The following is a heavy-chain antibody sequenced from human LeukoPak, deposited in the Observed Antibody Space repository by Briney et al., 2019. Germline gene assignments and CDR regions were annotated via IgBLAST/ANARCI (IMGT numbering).Heavy chain of an antibody. J-gene: IGHJ5*02. CDR1: GGSISGGGYY. CDR2: IYYSGST. CDR3: ASYMVRGVIT. D-gene: IGHD3-10*01. Sequence: PSQTLSLTCPVSGGSISGGGYYCSWIRHHPEKGLEWIGYIYYSGSTYYNPSLKSRVTISVDTSKNQFSLKLSSVTAADTAVYYCASYMVRGVITWGQGTLVTVSS. V-gene: IGHV4-31*03.